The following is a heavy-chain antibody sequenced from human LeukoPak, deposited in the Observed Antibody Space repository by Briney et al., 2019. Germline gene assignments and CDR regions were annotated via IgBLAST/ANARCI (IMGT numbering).Heavy chain of an antibody. V-gene: IGHV4-39*07. CDR2: MYYSGST. D-gene: IGHD5-18*01. Sequence: SETLSLTCTVSGGSISSSSYYWGWIRQPPGKGLEWIGSMYYSGSTYYNPSLKSRVTISVDTSKNQFSLKLSSVTAADTAVYYCAREFRDDALQLWLHFDYWGQGTLVTVSS. CDR3: AREFRDDALQLWLHFDY. CDR1: GGSISSSSYY. J-gene: IGHJ4*02.